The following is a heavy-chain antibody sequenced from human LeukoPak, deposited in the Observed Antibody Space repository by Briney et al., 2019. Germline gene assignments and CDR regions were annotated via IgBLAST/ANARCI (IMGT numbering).Heavy chain of an antibody. CDR2: ISSSGSTI. D-gene: IGHD3-10*01. V-gene: IGHV3-48*03. Sequence: GGSLRLSCAASGFTFSSYEMNWVRQAPGKGLEWVSYISSSGSTIYYADSVKGRFTISRDNAKNSLYLQMNSLRAEDTAVYYCAKIGDGSGSYYTHDYYYYMDVRGEGTTVTISS. CDR1: GFTFSSYE. CDR3: AKIGDGSGSYYTHDYYYYMDV. J-gene: IGHJ6*03.